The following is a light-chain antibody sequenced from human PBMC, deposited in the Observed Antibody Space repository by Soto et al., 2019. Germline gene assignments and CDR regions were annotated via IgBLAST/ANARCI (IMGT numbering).Light chain of an antibody. Sequence: QSVLTQPRSVSGSPGQSVAISCTGTSRDVDAYDFVSWYQHHPGKAPKLIISEVSKRPSGVSHRFSGSKSGNTASLTISGLQAEDEADYFCCSFAGIFDVFGTGTKGAVL. CDR2: EVS. CDR3: CSFAGIFDV. CDR1: SRDVDAYDF. J-gene: IGLJ1*01. V-gene: IGLV2-11*01.